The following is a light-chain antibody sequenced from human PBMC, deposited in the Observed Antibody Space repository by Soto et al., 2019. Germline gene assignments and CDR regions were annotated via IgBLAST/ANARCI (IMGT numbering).Light chain of an antibody. Sequence: EIVMTQSPATLSVSPGERATLSCSASQSVNNYLAWYQQKPGQAPRLLIYGASTRATDIPARFSGSGSGTEFTLTISDLQSEDVALFYCQQYNFWPLTFGAGTKVEIK. CDR2: GAS. J-gene: IGKJ4*01. V-gene: IGKV3-15*01. CDR1: QSVNNY. CDR3: QQYNFWPLT.